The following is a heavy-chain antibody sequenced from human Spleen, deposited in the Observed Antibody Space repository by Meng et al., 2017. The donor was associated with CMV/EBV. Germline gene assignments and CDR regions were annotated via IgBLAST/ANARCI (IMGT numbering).Heavy chain of an antibody. Sequence: GGSLRLSCAASGFTFSSYAMTWVRQAQGKGLEWVSTIRDGAGKTYYADSVKGRFTISRDNSKSTLYLQMNGLRAEDTAIYYCATGTVLRFLEWRNWGQGTLVTVSS. D-gene: IGHD3-3*01. J-gene: IGHJ1*01. CDR1: GFTFSSYA. CDR3: ATGTVLRFLEWRN. CDR2: IRDGAGKT. V-gene: IGHV3-23*01.